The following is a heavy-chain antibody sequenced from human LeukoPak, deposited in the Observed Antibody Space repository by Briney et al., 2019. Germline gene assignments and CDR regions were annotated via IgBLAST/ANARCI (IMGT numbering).Heavy chain of an antibody. CDR3: ARVRGVVIATCSDY. CDR2: IKQDGSEK. Sequence: GGSLRLSCAASGFTFSSYWMSWVRQAPGKGLEWVANIKQDGSEKYYVDSVKGRFTISRDNAKNSLYLQMNSLRAEDTAVYYCARVRGVVIATCSDYWGQGTLVTVSS. D-gene: IGHD2-21*01. V-gene: IGHV3-7*01. CDR1: GFTFSSYW. J-gene: IGHJ4*02.